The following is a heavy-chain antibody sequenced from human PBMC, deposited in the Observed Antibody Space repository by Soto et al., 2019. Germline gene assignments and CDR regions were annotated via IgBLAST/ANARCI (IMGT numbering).Heavy chain of an antibody. CDR2: SYYSGIT. J-gene: IGHJ4*02. V-gene: IGHV4-39*01. CDR1: GVSISNTSYY. Sequence: SETLSLTCTVSGVSISNTSYYWGWIRRPPGKGLEWIGTSYYSGITYYNPSLKSRVTISVDTSKNQFSLKLTSVTAADTAVYSSGRHGSNWGQGTRVTVSS. CDR3: GRHGSN.